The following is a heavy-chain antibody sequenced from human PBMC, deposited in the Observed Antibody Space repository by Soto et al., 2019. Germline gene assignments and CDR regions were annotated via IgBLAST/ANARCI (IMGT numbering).Heavy chain of an antibody. J-gene: IGHJ4*02. CDR3: ATSVNSAMAFDY. CDR1: GYTFTHYY. D-gene: IGHD5-18*01. Sequence: QVQLVQSGAEVKKPGASVRVSCKASGYTFTHYYIHWVRQAPGQGLEWMGIINPNGGITTYAQKFRGGFTMTRDTPTSTVYLELSSLRSEDSAIYYCATSVNSAMAFDYWGQGTLVTVSS. CDR2: INPNGGIT. V-gene: IGHV1-46*01.